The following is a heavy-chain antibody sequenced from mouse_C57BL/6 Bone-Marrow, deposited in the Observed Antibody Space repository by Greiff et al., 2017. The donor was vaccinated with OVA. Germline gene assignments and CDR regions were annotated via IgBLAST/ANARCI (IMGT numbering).Heavy chain of an antibody. CDR1: GFSLTSYG. CDR3: ARNPLYYYGSSYLWFAY. V-gene: IGHV2-2*01. J-gene: IGHJ3*01. D-gene: IGHD1-1*01. Sequence: VKLQESGPGLVQPSQSLSITCTVSGFSLTSYGVHWVRQSPGKGLEWLGVIWSGGSTDYNAAFISRLSISKDNSKSQVFFKMNSLQADDTAIYYCARNPLYYYGSSYLWFAYWGQGTLVTVSA. CDR2: IWSGGST.